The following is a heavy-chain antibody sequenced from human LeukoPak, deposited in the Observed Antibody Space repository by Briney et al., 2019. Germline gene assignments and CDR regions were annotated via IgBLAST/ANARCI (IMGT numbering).Heavy chain of an antibody. D-gene: IGHD6-19*01. V-gene: IGHV1-2*02. CDR2: INPNSGGT. Sequence: ASVKVSCKASAYTFTGYYMHWVRQAPGQGLEWMGWINPNSGGTNYAQKFQGRVTMTRDTSISTAYMELSRLRSDDTAVYYCALLAVAAQEIDYWGQGTLVTVSS. CDR1: AYTFTGYY. J-gene: IGHJ4*02. CDR3: ALLAVAAQEIDY.